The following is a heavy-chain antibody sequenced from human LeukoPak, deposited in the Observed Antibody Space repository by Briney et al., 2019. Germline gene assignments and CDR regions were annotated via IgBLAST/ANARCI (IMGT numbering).Heavy chain of an antibody. CDR2: TSGSGGTT. CDR1: GFTFSSYG. V-gene: IGHV3-23*01. CDR3: AKDQDSGYDFFVVFRH. D-gene: IGHD5-12*01. J-gene: IGHJ4*02. Sequence: GGSLRLSCAASGFTFSSYGMAWVRQAPGKGLEWVSATSGSGGTTYYADSVKGRFTISRDNSKNTLYLQMNSLRAEDTAVYYCAKDQDSGYDFFVVFRHWGRGTLVTVSS.